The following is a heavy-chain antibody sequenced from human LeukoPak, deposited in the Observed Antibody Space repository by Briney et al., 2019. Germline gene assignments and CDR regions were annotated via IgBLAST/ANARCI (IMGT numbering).Heavy chain of an antibody. CDR3: ARVIGGWYLVYMDV. Sequence: ASVKVSCKASGYSFTAYYMHWVRQAPGQGLEWMGWINPNSGGTNYAQKFQGRVTMTRDTSITTAYMEMSRLRSDDTALYYCARVIGGWYLVYMDVWGKGTTVTISS. CDR1: GYSFTAYY. D-gene: IGHD6-19*01. J-gene: IGHJ6*03. CDR2: INPNSGGT. V-gene: IGHV1-2*02.